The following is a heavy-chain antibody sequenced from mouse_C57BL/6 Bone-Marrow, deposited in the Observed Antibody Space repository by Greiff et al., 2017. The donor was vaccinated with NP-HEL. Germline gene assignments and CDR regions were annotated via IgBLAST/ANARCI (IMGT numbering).Heavy chain of an antibody. V-gene: IGHV2-9*01. Sequence: VKLVESGPGLVAPSQSLSIPAPVSGFSLTGYGLDWVRQPPGRGWEWLGVIWGGGSTNYNSALMSRLSISKDNSKSQVFLKMNSLQTDDTAMYYCAKLDYYGSSSPWGQGTLVTVSA. D-gene: IGHD1-1*01. CDR2: IWGGGST. J-gene: IGHJ3*01. CDR3: AKLDYYGSSSP. CDR1: GFSLTGYG.